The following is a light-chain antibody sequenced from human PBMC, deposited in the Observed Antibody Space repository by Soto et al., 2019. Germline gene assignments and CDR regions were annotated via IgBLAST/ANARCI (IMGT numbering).Light chain of an antibody. CDR1: QSVLYSSNNKNY. CDR2: WAS. Sequence: DIVMTQSPDSLAVSLGERATINCKSSQSVLYSSNNKNYLAWYQQKPGQPPKLLIYWASTRESGVPDRFSGSGSGTDFTLTISSLQAEDVAVYYYQQYYSTRVTFGPGTKVDIK. J-gene: IGKJ3*01. CDR3: QQYYSTRVT. V-gene: IGKV4-1*01.